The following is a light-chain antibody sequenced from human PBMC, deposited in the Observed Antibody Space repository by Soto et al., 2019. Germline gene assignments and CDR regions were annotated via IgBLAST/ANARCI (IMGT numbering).Light chain of an antibody. Sequence: QSALTQPASVSGSPGQPITISCTGTSSDVGGYNYVSWYQEHPGNAPKLMIYEVSNRPSGVSNRFSGSKSGNTASLTISGLQPEDEADYYCSSYTSSSTVVFGGGTKLTVL. V-gene: IGLV2-14*01. J-gene: IGLJ2*01. CDR1: SSDVGGYNY. CDR3: SSYTSSSTVV. CDR2: EVS.